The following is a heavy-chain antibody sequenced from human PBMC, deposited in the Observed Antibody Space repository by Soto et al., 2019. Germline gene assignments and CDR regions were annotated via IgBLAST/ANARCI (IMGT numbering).Heavy chain of an antibody. J-gene: IGHJ3*02. CDR3: ARVTVVTPLRGAFDI. V-gene: IGHV4-30-2*01. D-gene: IGHD2-21*02. Sequence: PSETLSLTCAVSCGSISSGAYSCSWIRQPPGKGLELIGNIYHSVITYYNRNIYHSGSTYYNPSLKSRVTISVDTSKNQFSLKLRSVTAADTAVYFCARVTVVTPLRGAFDIWGQGTMVTFSS. CDR1: CGSISSGAYS. CDR2: IYHSVITYYNRNIYHSGST.